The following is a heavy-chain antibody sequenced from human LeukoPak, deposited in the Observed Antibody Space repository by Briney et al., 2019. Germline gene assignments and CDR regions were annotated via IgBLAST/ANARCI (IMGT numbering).Heavy chain of an antibody. Sequence: SETLSLTCTVSGASISSYYWSWIRQPPGKGLEWIGYIYYSGSTNYNPSLKSRVTISVDTSKNQFSLKLSSVTAADTAVYYCARVVSRVLDYWGQGTLVTVSS. D-gene: IGHD2-2*01. J-gene: IGHJ4*02. V-gene: IGHV4-59*08. CDR1: GASISSYY. CDR2: IYYSGST. CDR3: ARVVSRVLDY.